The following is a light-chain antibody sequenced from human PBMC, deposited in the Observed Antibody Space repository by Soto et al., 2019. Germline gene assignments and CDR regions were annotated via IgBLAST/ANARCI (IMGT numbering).Light chain of an antibody. J-gene: IGKJ4*01. CDR1: QSVSST. V-gene: IGKV3-15*01. Sequence: EIVMTQSPATLSVSPGERATLACRASQSVSSTLAWYQQKPGQAPRLLIYGAFNRVTGIPDRFSGSVSGTDFTLTISGLQAEDFAVYYCQQYNKWPLTFGGGNKVEIK. CDR2: GAF. CDR3: QQYNKWPLT.